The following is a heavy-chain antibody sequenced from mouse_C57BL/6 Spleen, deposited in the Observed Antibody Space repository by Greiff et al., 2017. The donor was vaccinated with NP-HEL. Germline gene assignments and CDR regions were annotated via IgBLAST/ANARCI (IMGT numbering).Heavy chain of an antibody. CDR1: GYTFTSYW. V-gene: IGHV1-53*01. CDR2: INPSNGGT. J-gene: IGHJ4*01. Sequence: QVQLQQPGTELVKPGASVKLSCKASGYTFTSYWMHWVKQRPGQGLEWIGNINPSNGGTNYNAKFKSKATLTVDKSSSTAYMQLSSLTSEDSAVYYCAASFYYDYDGYAMDYWGQGTTVTVSS. D-gene: IGHD2-4*01. CDR3: AASFYYDYDGYAMDY.